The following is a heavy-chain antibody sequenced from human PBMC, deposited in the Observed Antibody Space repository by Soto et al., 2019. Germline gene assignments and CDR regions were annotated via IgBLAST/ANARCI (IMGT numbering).Heavy chain of an antibody. V-gene: IGHV3-23*01. CDR1: GFTFSSYA. CDR2: ISGSGGST. J-gene: IGHJ6*03. CDR3: AKNQGSITIFGVVIPNDYYYYMDV. Sequence: GGSLRLSCAASGFTFSSYAMSWVRQAPGKGLEWVSAISGSGGSTYYADSVKGRFTISRDNSKNTLYLQMNSLRAEDTAVYYCAKNQGSITIFGVVIPNDYYYYMDVWGKGTTVTVSS. D-gene: IGHD3-3*01.